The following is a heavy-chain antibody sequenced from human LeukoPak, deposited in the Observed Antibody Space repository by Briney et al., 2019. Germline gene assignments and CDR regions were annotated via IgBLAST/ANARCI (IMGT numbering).Heavy chain of an antibody. CDR2: MNPNSGNT. D-gene: IGHD4-17*01. CDR1: GYTFTSYD. CDR3: AREDGDHYYYYYMDV. V-gene: IGHV1-8*01. Sequence: ASVKVSCKASGYTFTSYDINWVRQATGQGLEWMGWMNPNSGNTGYAQKFQGRLTMTRNTSISTAYMELSSLRSEDTAVYYCAREDGDHYYYYYMDVWGKGTTVTVSS. J-gene: IGHJ6*03.